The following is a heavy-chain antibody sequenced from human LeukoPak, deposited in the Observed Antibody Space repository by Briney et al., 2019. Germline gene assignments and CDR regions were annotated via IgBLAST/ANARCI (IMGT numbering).Heavy chain of an antibody. J-gene: IGHJ4*02. V-gene: IGHV3-23*01. CDR2: ITGVGNTP. CDR1: GFTFGSYA. D-gene: IGHD3-10*01. Sequence: GGSLRLSCATSGFTFGSYAMTWVRQAPGKGLEWVSGITGVGNTPYYADSVKGRFTISRDNSKHTLYLQINSLRGEDTAAYYCAKDIFGSGSYTFDYWGQGTLVTVSS. CDR3: AKDIFGSGSYTFDY.